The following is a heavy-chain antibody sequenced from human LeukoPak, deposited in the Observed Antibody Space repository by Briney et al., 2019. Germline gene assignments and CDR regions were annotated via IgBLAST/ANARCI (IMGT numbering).Heavy chain of an antibody. V-gene: IGHV4-30-2*01. CDR1: GGSISSGGYY. Sequence: SQTLSLTCTVSGGSISSGGYYWSWIRQPPGKGLEWIGYIYHSGSTYYNPSLKSRVTISVDRSKNQFSLKLSSVTAADTAVYYCARDRDGYNGGFGYWGQGTLVTVSS. D-gene: IGHD5-24*01. J-gene: IGHJ4*02. CDR2: IYHSGST. CDR3: ARDRDGYNGGFGY.